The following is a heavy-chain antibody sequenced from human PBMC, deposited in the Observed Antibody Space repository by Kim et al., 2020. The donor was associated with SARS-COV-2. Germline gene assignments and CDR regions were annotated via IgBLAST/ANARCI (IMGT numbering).Heavy chain of an antibody. V-gene: IGHV3-21*01. CDR3: ARDMGVGAFFDY. Sequence: YYAGSVKGRFTISRDNAKNSLYLQMNSLRAEDTAVYYCARDMGVGAFFDYWGQGTLVTVSS. D-gene: IGHD1-26*01. J-gene: IGHJ4*02.